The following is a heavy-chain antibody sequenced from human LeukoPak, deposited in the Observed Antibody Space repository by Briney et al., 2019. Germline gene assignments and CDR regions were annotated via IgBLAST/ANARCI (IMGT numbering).Heavy chain of an antibody. CDR2: IGTASDT. CDR1: GFTFSDAW. CDR3: ARGPPRGKYYYMDV. J-gene: IGHJ6*03. V-gene: IGHV3-13*01. Sequence: GGSLRLSCVGSGFTFSDAWMSWVRQAPGKGLEWVSTIGTASDTYYPGSVEGRFTLSRDNAKNSLYLQMNSLTAGDTAVYYCARGPPRGKYYYMDVWGKGTTVTVSS. D-gene: IGHD1-1*01.